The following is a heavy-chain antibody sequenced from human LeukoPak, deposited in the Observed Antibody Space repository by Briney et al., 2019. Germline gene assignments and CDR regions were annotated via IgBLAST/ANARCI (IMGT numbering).Heavy chain of an antibody. CDR3: ASYYLEWLFGWAFDI. J-gene: IGHJ3*02. V-gene: IGHV3-66*02. CDR2: IYSDGST. Sequence: QPGGSLRLSCAASGFTVSTKYMSWVRQAPGKGLEWVSLIYSDGSTYYADSVKGRITISRDNSKNTLYLQMNSLRAEDTAVYYCASYYLEWLFGWAFDIWGQGTMVTVFS. CDR1: GFTVSTKY. D-gene: IGHD3-3*01.